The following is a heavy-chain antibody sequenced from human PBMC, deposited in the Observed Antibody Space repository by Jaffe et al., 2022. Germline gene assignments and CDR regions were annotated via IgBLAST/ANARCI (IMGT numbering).Heavy chain of an antibody. CDR3: AKEVGSDYDYIWGSYRYTGTGGGAVDAFDI. Sequence: EVQLLESGGGLVQPGGSLRLSCAASGFTFSSYAMSWVRQAPGKGLEWVSAISGSGGSTYYADSVKGRFTISRDNSKNTLYLQMNSLRAEDTAVYYCAKEVGSDYDYIWGSYRYTGTGGGAVDAFDIWGQGTMVTVSS. J-gene: IGHJ3*02. D-gene: IGHD3-16*02. CDR1: GFTFSSYA. V-gene: IGHV3-23*01. CDR2: ISGSGGST.